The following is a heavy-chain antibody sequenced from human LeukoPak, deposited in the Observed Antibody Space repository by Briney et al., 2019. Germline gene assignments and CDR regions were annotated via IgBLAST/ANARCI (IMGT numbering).Heavy chain of an antibody. CDR1: GFTFSSYA. V-gene: IGHV3-33*08. J-gene: IGHJ3*02. CDR2: MWSEGGDK. CDR3: ARDPPHDSDGYFALDI. D-gene: IGHD3-22*01. Sequence: GRSLRLSCAASGFTFSSYAMHWVRQAPGKGLEWVAVMWSEGGDKYYVDPVKGRFTISRDNTKNTLYLQMNSLKADDTAMYYCARDPPHDSDGYFALDIWGQGTMVTVSS.